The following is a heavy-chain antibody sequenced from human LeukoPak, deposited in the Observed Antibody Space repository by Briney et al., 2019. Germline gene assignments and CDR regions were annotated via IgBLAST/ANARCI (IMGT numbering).Heavy chain of an antibody. V-gene: IGHV4-30-2*01. CDR1: GGSISSGGYS. CDR2: IYHSGST. D-gene: IGHD4-17*01. J-gene: IGHJ4*02. Sequence: SETLSLTCAVSGGSISSGGYSWSWIRQPPGKGLEWIGYIYHSGSTYYNPSLKGRVTISVDRSKNQFSLKLSSVTAADTAVYYCARVKIGAIDYWGQGTLVTVSS. CDR3: ARVKIGAIDY.